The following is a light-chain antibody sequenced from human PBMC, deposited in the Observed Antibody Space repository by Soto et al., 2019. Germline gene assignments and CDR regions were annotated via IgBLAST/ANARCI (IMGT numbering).Light chain of an antibody. CDR2: LGS. CDR3: MQALQTPRT. CDR1: QSLLDSNVDSY. Sequence: DIVMTQSPLSLPVTPGETASISCRSSQSLLDSNVDSYLDWYLQKPGQSPHLLIYLGSNRASGVPDRFGGSGSDTDFTLKISRVEAEDVGIYYCMQALQTPRTFGQGTKLQIK. V-gene: IGKV2-28*01. J-gene: IGKJ2*01.